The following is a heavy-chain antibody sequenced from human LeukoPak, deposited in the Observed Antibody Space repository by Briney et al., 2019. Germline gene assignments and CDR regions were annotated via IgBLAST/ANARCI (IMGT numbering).Heavy chain of an antibody. J-gene: IGHJ4*02. D-gene: IGHD5-24*01. CDR1: GYTFSSYY. V-gene: IGHV1-46*01. CDR2: INPTGGGT. Sequence: ASVKVSSKASGYTFSSYYMHWVRQAPGQGLEWMGIINPTGGGTNYAQKFQGRVTMTRDTSTSTVYMELSSLRSEDTAVYYCARVPGDGYNFSFDYWGQGTLVTVSS. CDR3: ARVPGDGYNFSFDY.